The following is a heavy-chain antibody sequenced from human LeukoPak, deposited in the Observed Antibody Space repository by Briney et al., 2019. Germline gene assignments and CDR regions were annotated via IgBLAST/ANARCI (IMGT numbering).Heavy chain of an antibody. CDR2: IRYDGSNK. CDR3: AKDFLGDFGGGSFSYFDY. CDR1: GFTFSSYG. V-gene: IGHV3-30*02. J-gene: IGHJ4*02. D-gene: IGHD2-15*01. Sequence: PGGSLRLSCAASGFTFSSYGMHWVRQAPGKGLEWVAFIRYDGSNKYYADSVKGRFTISRDNSKKTLYLQMNSLRAEDTAVYYCAKDFLGDFGGGSFSYFDYWGQGTLVTVSS.